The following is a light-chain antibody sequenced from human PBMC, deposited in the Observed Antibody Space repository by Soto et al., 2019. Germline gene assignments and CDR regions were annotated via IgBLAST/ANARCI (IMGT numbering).Light chain of an antibody. CDR1: QSITSD. CDR2: GAS. CDR3: QHYNNWPWT. V-gene: IGKV3-15*01. Sequence: EIVMTQSPATLSVSPGERAILSSRASQSITSDLAWYQQVPGQAPRLLIYGASTRATGIPARFSASGSGTEFILTISSLQSEDFAVYYCQHYNNWPWTFGQGTKVDI. J-gene: IGKJ1*01.